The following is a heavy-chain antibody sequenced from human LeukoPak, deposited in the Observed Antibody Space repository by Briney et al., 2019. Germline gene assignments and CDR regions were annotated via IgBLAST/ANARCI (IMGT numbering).Heavy chain of an antibody. CDR2: IYYSGST. CDR1: GGSISSSTYY. Sequence: SETLSLTCSVSGGSISSSTYYWGWIRQPPGKGLEWIGSIYYSGSTSYNPSLKSRVTISVDTSKNQFSLKLSSVTAADTAVYYCARQYCTSTICFVFFYQRGQGTLVTVSS. J-gene: IGHJ4*02. V-gene: IGHV4-39*01. D-gene: IGHD2-2*01. CDR3: ARQYCTSTICFVFFYQ.